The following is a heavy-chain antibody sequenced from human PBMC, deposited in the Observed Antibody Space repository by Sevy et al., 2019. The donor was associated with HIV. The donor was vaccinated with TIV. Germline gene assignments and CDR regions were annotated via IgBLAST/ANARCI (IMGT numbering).Heavy chain of an antibody. J-gene: IGHJ4*02. Sequence: ASVKVSCKASGYTFISYGISWVRQAPGQGLEWMGWISTYKGNTNYAQKFQGRVTMITDTSTSTVYMEMRSLRSDDAAMYYCARDPRTFSFDSSVYGHDYWGQGTLVTVSS. V-gene: IGHV1-18*01. D-gene: IGHD3-22*01. CDR1: GYTFISYG. CDR3: ARDPRTFSFDSSVYGHDY. CDR2: ISTYKGNT.